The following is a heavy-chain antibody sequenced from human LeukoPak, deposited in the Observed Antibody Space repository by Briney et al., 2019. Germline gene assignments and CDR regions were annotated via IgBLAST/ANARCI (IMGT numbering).Heavy chain of an antibody. D-gene: IGHD2-21*02. V-gene: IGHV3-30*18. J-gene: IGHJ4*02. CDR1: GFTFSSYG. CDR2: ISYDGSNK. CDR3: AKDLERHIVVVTASAVDY. Sequence: GGSLRPSCAASGFTFSSYGMHWVRQAPGKGLEWVAVISYDGSNKYYADSVKGRFTISRDNSKNTLYLQMNSLRAEDTAVYYCAKDLERHIVVVTASAVDYWGQGTLVTVSS.